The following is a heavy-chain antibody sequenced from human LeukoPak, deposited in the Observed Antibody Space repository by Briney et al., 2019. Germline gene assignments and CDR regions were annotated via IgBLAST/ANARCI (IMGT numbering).Heavy chain of an antibody. V-gene: IGHV3-48*04. Sequence: GGSLRLSCAASGFTFNSYSMNWVRQAPGKGLEWVSYISSGSSTKYYADSVKGRFTISRDNAKNSLYLQMNSLRAEDTAVYYCARGSYWYYFDYWGQGTLVTVSS. D-gene: IGHD3-10*01. J-gene: IGHJ4*02. CDR1: GFTFNSYS. CDR2: ISSGSSTK. CDR3: ARGSYWYYFDY.